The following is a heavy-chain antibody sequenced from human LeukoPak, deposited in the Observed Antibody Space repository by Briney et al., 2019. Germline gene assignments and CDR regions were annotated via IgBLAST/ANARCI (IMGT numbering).Heavy chain of an antibody. D-gene: IGHD1-26*01. CDR1: GYTFTSYG. Sequence: GASVKVSCKASGYTFTSYGISWVRQAPGQGLEWMGWISAYNGNTNYAQKLQGRVTMTTDTSTGTAYMELRSLRSDDTAVYYCARQRVSGSYWGLFDYWGQGTLVTVSS. J-gene: IGHJ4*02. CDR3: ARQRVSGSYWGLFDY. V-gene: IGHV1-18*01. CDR2: ISAYNGNT.